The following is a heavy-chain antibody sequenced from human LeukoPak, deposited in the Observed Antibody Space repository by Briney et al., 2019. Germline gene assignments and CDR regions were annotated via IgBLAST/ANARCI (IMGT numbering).Heavy chain of an antibody. J-gene: IGHJ4*02. CDR1: GYTFTSYG. Sequence: ASVKVSCKASGYTFTSYGISWVRQAPGQGLEWMGWISAYNGNTNYAQKLQGRVTMTTDTSTSTAYMELSSLRSDDTAVYYCARGRQYDFWSGYLILWGQGTLVTVSS. CDR3: ARGRQYDFWSGYLIL. V-gene: IGHV1-18*01. D-gene: IGHD3-3*01. CDR2: ISAYNGNT.